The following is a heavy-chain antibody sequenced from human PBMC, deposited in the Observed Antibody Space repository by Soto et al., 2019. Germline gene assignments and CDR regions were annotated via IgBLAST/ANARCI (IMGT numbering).Heavy chain of an antibody. CDR2: ISLYSDGT. D-gene: IGHD2-2*01. J-gene: IGHJ5*02. CDR3: ARVVPGAEAWFGP. V-gene: IGHV1-18*01. Sequence: GASVKVSCKTSGYTFSNYGITWVRQAPGQPLEWLGWISLYSDGTDYAQKFQGRVSMTTDTSTTTAYMELRSLRSDDTAVYYCARVVPGAEAWFGPWGQGTLVTVSS. CDR1: GYTFSNYG.